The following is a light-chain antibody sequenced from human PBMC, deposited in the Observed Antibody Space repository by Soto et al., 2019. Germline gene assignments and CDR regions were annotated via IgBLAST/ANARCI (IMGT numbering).Light chain of an antibody. CDR2: EVS. CDR1: SSDVGGYDY. J-gene: IGLJ1*01. V-gene: IGLV2-8*01. CDR3: SSYAGSSTYV. Sequence: QSVLTQTPSASGTPGQSVTISCTGTSSDVGGYDYVSWYQQHPGKAPKLMIYEVSKRPSGVPDRFSGSKSGNTASLTVSGLQAEDEADYYCSSYAGSSTYVCGTGTKVTVL.